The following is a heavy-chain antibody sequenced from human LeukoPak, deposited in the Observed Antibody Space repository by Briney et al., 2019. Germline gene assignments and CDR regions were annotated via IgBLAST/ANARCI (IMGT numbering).Heavy chain of an antibody. CDR2: ISGSSSYI. D-gene: IGHD3-16*02. Sequence: GGSLRLSCAASGFTFSSYSMNWVRQAPGKGLQWVSSISGSSSYIYYADSVRGRFTISRDNAKNPLYLQMNSLRAEDTAVYYCARDRSGRLGELSDYWGQGTLVTVSS. J-gene: IGHJ4*02. V-gene: IGHV3-21*01. CDR1: GFTFSSYS. CDR3: ARDRSGRLGELSDY.